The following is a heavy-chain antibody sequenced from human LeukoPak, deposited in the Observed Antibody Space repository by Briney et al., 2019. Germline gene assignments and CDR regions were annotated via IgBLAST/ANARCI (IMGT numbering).Heavy chain of an antibody. J-gene: IGHJ4*02. D-gene: IGHD6-6*01. Sequence: SETLSLTCTVSGGSISSYYWSWIRQPPGKGLEWIGYIYYSGSTNYNPSLKSRVTISVDTSKNQFSPKLSSVTAADTAVYYCARDRGQLVDYWGQGTLVTVSS. CDR2: IYYSGST. CDR3: ARDRGQLVDY. CDR1: GGSISSYY. V-gene: IGHV4-59*01.